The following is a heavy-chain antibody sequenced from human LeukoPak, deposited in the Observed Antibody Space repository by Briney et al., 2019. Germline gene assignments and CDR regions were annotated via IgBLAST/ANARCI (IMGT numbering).Heavy chain of an antibody. CDR2: IYYSGST. Sequence: SETPSLTCTVSGGSISSYYWSWIRQPPGKGLEWIGYIYYSGSTNYKPSLKSRVTISVDTSKNQFSLKLSSVAAADTAVYYCARGGYYGSGNDFRFDPWGQGTLVTVSS. CDR3: ARGGYYGSGNDFRFDP. CDR1: GGSISSYY. V-gene: IGHV4-59*01. J-gene: IGHJ5*02. D-gene: IGHD3-10*01.